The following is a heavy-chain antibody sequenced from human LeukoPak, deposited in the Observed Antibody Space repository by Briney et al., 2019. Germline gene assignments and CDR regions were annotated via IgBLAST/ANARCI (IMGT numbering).Heavy chain of an antibody. V-gene: IGHV4-39*01. Sequence: SETLSLTCTVTGGSLTSSSYYWDWIRQPPGKGLEWIGSIYYSGTAYYNPSLKSRFTMSVDTSKNQFSLKLSSVTAADTTLYYCARRAGSGWYDYWGQGTLVTVSS. CDR2: IYYSGTA. CDR3: ARRAGSGWYDY. CDR1: GGSLTSSSYY. D-gene: IGHD6-19*01. J-gene: IGHJ4*02.